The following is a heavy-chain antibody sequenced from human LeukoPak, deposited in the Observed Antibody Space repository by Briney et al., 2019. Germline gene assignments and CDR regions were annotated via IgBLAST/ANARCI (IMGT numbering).Heavy chain of an antibody. Sequence: GGSLRLSCAASGFTFSSYAMHWVRQAPGKGLEWVAVISYDGSNKYYADSVKGRFTISRDNSKNTLYLQMNSLRAEDTAVYYCARIYTVTLGHPGYWGQGTLVTVSS. D-gene: IGHD4-17*01. CDR3: ARIYTVTLGHPGY. J-gene: IGHJ4*02. CDR1: GFTFSSYA. CDR2: ISYDGSNK. V-gene: IGHV3-30-3*01.